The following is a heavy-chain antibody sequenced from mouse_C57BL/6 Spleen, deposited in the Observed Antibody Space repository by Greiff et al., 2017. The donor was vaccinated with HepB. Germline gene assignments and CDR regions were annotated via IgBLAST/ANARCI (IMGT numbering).Heavy chain of an antibody. D-gene: IGHD2-2*01. J-gene: IGHJ2*01. Sequence: EVKLVESGGGLVKPGGSLKLSCAASGFTFSSYAMSWVRQTPEKRLEWVATISDGGSYTYYPDNVKGRFTISRDNAKNNLYLQMSHLKSEDTAMYYCARDDGYDGYFDYWGQGTTLTVSS. CDR3: ARDDGYDGYFDY. CDR2: ISDGGSYT. CDR1: GFTFSSYA. V-gene: IGHV5-4*01.